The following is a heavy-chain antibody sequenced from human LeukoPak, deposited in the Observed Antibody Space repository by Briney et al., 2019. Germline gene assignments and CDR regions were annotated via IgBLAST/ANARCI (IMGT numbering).Heavy chain of an antibody. V-gene: IGHV4-38-2*01. CDR2: IYHSGSA. Sequence: PSETLSLTCAVSGYSISSGYYWGWIRPPPGKGLEWIGSIYHSGSAYYNPSLKSRVTISVDTSKNQFSLKLSSVTAADTAVYYCARPGGAAAGTVYFDYWGQGTLVTVSS. J-gene: IGHJ4*02. CDR1: GYSISSGYY. D-gene: IGHD6-13*01. CDR3: ARPGGAAAGTVYFDY.